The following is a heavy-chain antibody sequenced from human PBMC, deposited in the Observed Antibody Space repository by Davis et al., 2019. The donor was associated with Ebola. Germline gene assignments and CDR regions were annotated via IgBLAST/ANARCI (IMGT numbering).Heavy chain of an antibody. D-gene: IGHD1-14*01. J-gene: IGHJ4*02. CDR3: ARVNRDSLIDY. CDR2: INPNSGVT. Sequence: ASVKVSCKASGYTFTDNYIHWVRQAPGQGLERMGWINPNSGVTNYPQKFQGRVTLTRDTSINSAYIELSRLKSDDTAVYYCARVNRDSLIDYWGQGTLVTVSS. V-gene: IGHV1-2*02. CDR1: GYTFTDNY.